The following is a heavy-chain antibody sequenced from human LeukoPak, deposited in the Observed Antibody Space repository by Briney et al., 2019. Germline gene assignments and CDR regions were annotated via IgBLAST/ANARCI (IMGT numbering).Heavy chain of an antibody. CDR1: GGSISSSSYY. D-gene: IGHD4-17*01. V-gene: IGHV4-39*07. Sequence: SETLSLTCTVSGGSISSSSYYWGWIHQPPGRGLEWIGSIYYSGSTYYNPSLKSRVTISVDTSKNQFSLKLSSVTAADTAVYYCARGVDYGDYSWFDPWGQGTLVTVSS. CDR3: ARGVDYGDYSWFDP. J-gene: IGHJ5*02. CDR2: IYYSGST.